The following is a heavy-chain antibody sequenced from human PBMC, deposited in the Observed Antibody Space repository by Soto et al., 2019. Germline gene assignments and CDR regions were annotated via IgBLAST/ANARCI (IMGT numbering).Heavy chain of an antibody. Sequence: LETLSLTCAVYGGSLSGYYGNWIRQSPGKGLEWIGEINYSGITNYNPSLKSRVTISIDTSKNQFSLNLSSVTAADTAVYYCARTRNLDVWGQGTTVTVSS. J-gene: IGHJ6*02. CDR3: ARTRNLDV. CDR1: GGSLSGYY. V-gene: IGHV4-34*01. D-gene: IGHD1-1*01. CDR2: INYSGIT.